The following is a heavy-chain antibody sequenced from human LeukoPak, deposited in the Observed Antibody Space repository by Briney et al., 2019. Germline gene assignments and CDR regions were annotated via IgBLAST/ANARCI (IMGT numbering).Heavy chain of an antibody. Sequence: GGSLRLSCAAPGFTFSSYAMSWVRQAPGKGLEWVSAISGSGGSTYYADSVKGRFTISRDNSKNTLYLQMNSLRAEDTAVYYCAKGGIYSSSSAHARKFDPWGQGTLVTVSS. J-gene: IGHJ5*02. CDR3: AKGGIYSSSSAHARKFDP. D-gene: IGHD6-6*01. CDR2: ISGSGGST. CDR1: GFTFSSYA. V-gene: IGHV3-23*01.